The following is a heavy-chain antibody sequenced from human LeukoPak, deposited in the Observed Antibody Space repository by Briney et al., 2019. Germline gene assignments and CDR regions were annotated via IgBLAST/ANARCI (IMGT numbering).Heavy chain of an antibody. CDR1: GYTFTSYG. D-gene: IGHD6-13*01. CDR2: INAGNGNT. J-gene: IGHJ3*02. V-gene: IGHV1-3*01. CDR3: ARDQPYSSSWRDDAFDI. Sequence: SVKVSCKASGYTFTSYGISWRRQAHGPRLEWMGWINAGNGNTKYSQKFQGRVTITRDTSASTAYMELSSLRSEDTAVYYCARDQPYSSSWRDDAFDIWGQGTMVTVSS.